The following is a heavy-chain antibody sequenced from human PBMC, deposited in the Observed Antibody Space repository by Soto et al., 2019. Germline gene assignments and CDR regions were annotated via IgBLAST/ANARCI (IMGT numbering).Heavy chain of an antibody. D-gene: IGHD2-15*01. CDR3: ARGVVVGSSTDY. J-gene: IGHJ4*02. Sequence: QVQLVESGGGVVQPGRSLRLSCAASGFTFSSFAMHWVRQAPVKGLEWVAVISYDASNIYYGDSMKGRFTISRDNSKNTLYLQMNSLRPEDTAVYYCARGVVVGSSTDYWGQGTLVTVSS. CDR1: GFTFSSFA. CDR2: ISYDASNI. V-gene: IGHV3-30*04.